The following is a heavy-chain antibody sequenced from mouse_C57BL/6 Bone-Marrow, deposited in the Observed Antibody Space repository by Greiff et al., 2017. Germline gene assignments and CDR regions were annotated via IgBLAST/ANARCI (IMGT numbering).Heavy chain of an antibody. Sequence: EVKVVESGGDLVKPGGSLKLSCAASGFTFSSYGMSLVRQTPDKRLEWVATISSGGSYTYYPDSVKGRFTISRDNAKNTLYLQMSSLKSEDTAMYYCARRGFYYGSRGYFDVWGTGTTVTVSS. J-gene: IGHJ1*03. V-gene: IGHV5-6*01. CDR2: ISSGGSYT. D-gene: IGHD1-1*01. CDR1: GFTFSSYG. CDR3: ARRGFYYGSRGYFDV.